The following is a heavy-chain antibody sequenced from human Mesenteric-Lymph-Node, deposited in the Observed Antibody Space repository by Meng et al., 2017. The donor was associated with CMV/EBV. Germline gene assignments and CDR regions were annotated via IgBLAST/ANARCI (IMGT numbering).Heavy chain of an antibody. Sequence: ASVKVSCKASGYTFTSYDINWVRQATGQGLEWMGWMNPNSGKIGYAQKFQGRVTMTRNNSISTAYMELSSLRSEDTAVYFCARAAGKDGFAYDAFDIWGQGTMVTVS. J-gene: IGHJ3*02. CDR1: GYTFTSYD. V-gene: IGHV1-8*01. CDR2: MNPNSGKI. D-gene: IGHD5-24*01. CDR3: ARAAGKDGFAYDAFDI.